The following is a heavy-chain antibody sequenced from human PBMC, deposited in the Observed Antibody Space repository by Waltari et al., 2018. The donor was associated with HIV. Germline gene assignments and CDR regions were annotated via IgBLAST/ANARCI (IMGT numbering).Heavy chain of an antibody. CDR3: ARDGARQWLVQGGFDY. CDR1: GFTFSTYS. D-gene: IGHD6-19*01. Sequence: EVQLVESGGGLVKPGGSLRLSCAVSGFTFSTYSMSWVRRARGKGLEWVSCISSSSPYIYYADSVKDQFTISRDNAKNSLFLQMDSLRAEDTAVYYCARDGARQWLVQGGFDYWGQGALVTVSS. J-gene: IGHJ4*02. CDR2: ISSSSPYI. V-gene: IGHV3-21*01.